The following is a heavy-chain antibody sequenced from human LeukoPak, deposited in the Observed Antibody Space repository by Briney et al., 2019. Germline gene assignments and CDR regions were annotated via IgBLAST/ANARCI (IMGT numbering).Heavy chain of an antibody. Sequence: SEALSLTCTVSGGSISSYYWSWIRQPPGKGLEWIGYIYYSGSTNYNPSLKSRVTISVDTSKNQFSLRLSSVTAADTAVYYCARDQGLYFDYWGQGTLVTVSS. CDR1: GGSISSYY. J-gene: IGHJ4*02. CDR3: ARDQGLYFDY. V-gene: IGHV4-59*01. CDR2: IYYSGST.